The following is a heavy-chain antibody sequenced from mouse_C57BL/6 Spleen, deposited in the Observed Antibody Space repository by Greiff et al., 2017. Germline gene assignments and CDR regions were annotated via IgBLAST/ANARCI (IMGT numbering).Heavy chain of an antibody. D-gene: IGHD2-4*01. CDR2: IDPETGGT. Sequence: QVQLKQSGAELVRPGASVTLSCKASGYTFTDYEMHWVKQTPVHGLEWIGAIDPETGGTASNQKFKGKAILTADKSSSTAYMELRSLTSEDSAFYYCTRLPDYDGEHYAMDYWGQGTSVTVSS. V-gene: IGHV1-15*01. J-gene: IGHJ4*01. CDR1: GYTFTDYE. CDR3: TRLPDYDGEHYAMDY.